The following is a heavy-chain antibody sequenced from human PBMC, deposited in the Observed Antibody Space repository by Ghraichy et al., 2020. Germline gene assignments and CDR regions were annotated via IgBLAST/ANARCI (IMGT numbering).Heavy chain of an antibody. J-gene: IGHJ2*01. Sequence: SETLSLTCTVSGGSISSYYWSWIRQPPGKGLEWIGYIYYSGSTNYNPSLKSRVTISVDTSKNQFSLKLSSVTAADTAVYYCARRETPRTAVTSKHWYFDLWGRGTLVTVSS. D-gene: IGHD4-17*01. CDR2: IYYSGST. V-gene: IGHV4-59*01. CDR3: ARRETPRTAVTSKHWYFDL. CDR1: GGSISSYY.